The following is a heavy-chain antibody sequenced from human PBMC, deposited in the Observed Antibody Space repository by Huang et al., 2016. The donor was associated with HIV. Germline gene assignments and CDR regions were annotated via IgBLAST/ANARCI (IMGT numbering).Heavy chain of an antibody. Sequence: QVQLVQSGGEVKKPGASVTVSCKASDYTFTSYGISWVRQAPGQGLEWMGGSSTNNGYTNYAQKFQGRVTMTTDTSTSTAYMELRSLRADDTAVYYCGGSSGYWSFDYWGQGTLVTVSS. D-gene: IGHD3-22*01. J-gene: IGHJ4*02. V-gene: IGHV1-18*04. CDR2: SSTNNGYT. CDR3: GGSSGYWSFDY. CDR1: DYTFTSYG.